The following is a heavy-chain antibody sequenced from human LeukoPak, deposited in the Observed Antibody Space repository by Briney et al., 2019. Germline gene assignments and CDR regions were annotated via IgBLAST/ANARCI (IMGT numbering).Heavy chain of an antibody. Sequence: GGSLRLSCAASGFTFSSYSMNWVRQAPGKGLEWVSYISSSSSTIYYADSVKGRFTISRDNAKNSLYLQMNSLRAEDTAVYYCARDRGKGADAFDIRGQGTMVTVSS. J-gene: IGHJ3*02. V-gene: IGHV3-48*01. D-gene: IGHD3-10*01. CDR1: GFTFSSYS. CDR2: ISSSSSTI. CDR3: ARDRGKGADAFDI.